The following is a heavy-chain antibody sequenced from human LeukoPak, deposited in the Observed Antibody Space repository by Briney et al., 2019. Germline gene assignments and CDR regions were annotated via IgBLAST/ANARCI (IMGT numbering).Heavy chain of an antibody. D-gene: IGHD5-24*01. V-gene: IGHV3-48*03. Sequence: PTGGSLRLSCAASGFTLSSYEMNWVRQAPGKGLEWVSYISTSGSTHYADSVKGRFTISRDDAKNSLYLQMNSLRAEDTAVYYCARDSEVTGDRVEYWGQGTLVTVSS. CDR2: ISTSGST. CDR1: GFTLSSYE. CDR3: ARDSEVTGDRVEY. J-gene: IGHJ4*02.